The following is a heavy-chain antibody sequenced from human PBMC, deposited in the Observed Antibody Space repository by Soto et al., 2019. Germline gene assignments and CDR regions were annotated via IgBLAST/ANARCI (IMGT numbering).Heavy chain of an antibody. CDR3: AKFVVATGGSGGWPWHFDY. D-gene: IGHD6-25*01. J-gene: IGHJ4*02. CDR2: ISGSGGTT. Sequence: SLRLSCAASGFIFSSYAMSWVRQAPGKGLEWVSAISGSGGTTYYADSVKGRFIISRDNSKNTLYLHMNSLRAEDAAIYYCAKFVVATGGSGGWPWHFDYWGQGALVTVSS. V-gene: IGHV3-23*01. CDR1: GFIFSSYA.